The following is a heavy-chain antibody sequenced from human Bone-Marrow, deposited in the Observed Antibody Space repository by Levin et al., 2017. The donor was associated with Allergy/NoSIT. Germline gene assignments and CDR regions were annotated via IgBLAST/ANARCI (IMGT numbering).Heavy chain of an antibody. V-gene: IGHV1-24*01. CDR1: GYTLSKVS. Sequence: GESLKISCKVSGYTLSKVSLHWVRQAPGKGLEWMGGFDREDDKTVHAQKFQGRVTMTGDTSTDTAYMELSSLRSDDTALYYCAAAIFRGAFDIWGQGTMVTVSP. J-gene: IGHJ3*02. CDR3: AAAIFRGAFDI. CDR2: FDREDDKT. D-gene: IGHD3-10*01.